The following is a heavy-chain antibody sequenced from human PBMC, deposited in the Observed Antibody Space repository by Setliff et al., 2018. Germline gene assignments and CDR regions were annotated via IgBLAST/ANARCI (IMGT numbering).Heavy chain of an antibody. D-gene: IGHD2-2*01. V-gene: IGHV1-2*02. J-gene: IGHJ4*02. CDR1: GYTFTGYY. Sequence: AASVKVSCKASGYTFTGYYMHWVRQAPGQGLEWMGWINPNSGGTNYAQKFQGRVTMTTDTSTTTAYMELRSLRSDDTAVYYCARDRHAVVVPPARAQFDFWGQGTLVTVSS. CDR3: ARDRHAVVVPPARAQFDF. CDR2: INPNSGGT.